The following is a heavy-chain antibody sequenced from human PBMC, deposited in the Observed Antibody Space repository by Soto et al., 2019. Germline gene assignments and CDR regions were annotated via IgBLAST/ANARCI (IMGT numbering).Heavy chain of an antibody. CDR2: IIPIFGTA. CDR1: GGTFSSYA. V-gene: IGHV1-69*13. CDR3: ARVGSSSSPWFDP. Sequence: SVMVSCKASGGTFSSYAISWVRQAPGQGLEWMGGIIPIFGTANYAQKFQGGVTITADESTSTAYMELSSLRSEDTAVYYCARVGSSSSPWFDPWGQGTLVTVSS. D-gene: IGHD6-6*01. J-gene: IGHJ5*02.